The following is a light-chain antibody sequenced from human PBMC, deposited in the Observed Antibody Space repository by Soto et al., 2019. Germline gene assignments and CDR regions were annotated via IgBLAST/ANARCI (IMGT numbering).Light chain of an antibody. J-gene: IGLJ2*01. CDR3: QSYDSSLSGYVV. V-gene: IGLV1-40*01. Sequence: QSVLTQPPSVSGAPGQRVTISCTGSSSNIGAGYDVHWYQQLPGTAPKLLIYGNSNRPSGVPDRFSGSKSGTSASLAITELQAEDEADYYCQSYDSSLSGYVVFGGGTKVTVL. CDR1: SSNIGAGYD. CDR2: GNS.